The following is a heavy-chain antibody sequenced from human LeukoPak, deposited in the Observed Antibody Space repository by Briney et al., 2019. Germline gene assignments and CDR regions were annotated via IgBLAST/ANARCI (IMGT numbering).Heavy chain of an antibody. D-gene: IGHD2-2*01. CDR3: ARHCSSTSCYYYFDY. V-gene: IGHV4-39*01. CDR1: GGSISSSSYY. J-gene: IGHJ4*02. CDR2: IYYSGST. Sequence: SETLSLTCTVSGGSISSSSYYWGWIRQPPGKRLEWIGSIYYSGSTYYNPSLKSRVTISVDTSKNQFSLKLSSVTAADTAVYYCARHCSSTSCYYYFDYWGQGTLVTVSS.